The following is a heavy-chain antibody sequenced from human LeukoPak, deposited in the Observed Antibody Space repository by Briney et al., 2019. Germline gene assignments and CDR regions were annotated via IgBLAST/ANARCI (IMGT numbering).Heavy chain of an antibody. Sequence: PSETLSLTCTVSGGAIRSHYWNWIRQPAGKGLEWIGRIYSSGYTNDNPFLKSRITMSVDMSKNQFSLRLNSVTAADTAVYYCARGEHSVDSWGQGILVTVSS. V-gene: IGHV4-4*07. D-gene: IGHD1/OR15-1a*01. CDR3: ARGEHSVDS. CDR1: GGAIRSHY. CDR2: IYSSGYT. J-gene: IGHJ4*02.